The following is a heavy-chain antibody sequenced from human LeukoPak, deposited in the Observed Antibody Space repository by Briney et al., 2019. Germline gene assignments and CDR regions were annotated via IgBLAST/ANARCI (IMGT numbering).Heavy chain of an antibody. V-gene: IGHV3-7*01. CDR3: ARLPYYFDL. Sequence: GGSLRLSCAASRFTFSHYLMSWVRQAPGKGLEWVARINPDGGEKSYVDSVLGRFTISRDNTKDSLYLQLHSVRAEDTAVYYCARLPYYFDLWGRGTLVTVSS. CDR2: INPDGGEK. CDR1: RFTFSHYL. J-gene: IGHJ2*01.